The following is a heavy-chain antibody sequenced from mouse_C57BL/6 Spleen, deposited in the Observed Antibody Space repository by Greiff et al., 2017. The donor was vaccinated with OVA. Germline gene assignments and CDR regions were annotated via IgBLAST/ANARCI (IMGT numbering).Heavy chain of an antibody. CDR1: GYSITSGYY. CDR2: ISYDGSN. V-gene: IGHV3-6*01. Sequence: EVQLQQSGPGLVKPSQSLSLTCSVTGYSITSGYYWNWIRQFPGNKLEWMGYISYDGSNNYNPSLKNRISITRDTSKNQFFLKLNSVTTEDTSTYYCARGGPYKGFDYWGQGTTLTVSS. J-gene: IGHJ2*01. CDR3: ARGGPYKGFDY. D-gene: IGHD1-3*01.